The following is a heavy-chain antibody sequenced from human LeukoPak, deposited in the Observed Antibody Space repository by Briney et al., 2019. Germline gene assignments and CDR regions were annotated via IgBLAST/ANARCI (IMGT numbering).Heavy chain of an antibody. CDR3: AKDRGATTAGFDY. CDR1: GFIFSSYA. CDR2: RSGSGDST. V-gene: IGHV3-23*01. J-gene: IGHJ4*02. D-gene: IGHD1-26*01. Sequence: GGSLRLSCEASGFIFSSYAMNWVRQAPGKGLEWVSARSGSGDSTYYADSVKGRFTISRDNSKNTLYLQMNSLRAEDTAEYYCAKDRGATTAGFDYWGQGTLVTVPS.